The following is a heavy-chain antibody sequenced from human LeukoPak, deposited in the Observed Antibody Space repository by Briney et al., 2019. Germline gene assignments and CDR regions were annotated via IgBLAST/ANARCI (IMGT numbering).Heavy chain of an antibody. CDR2: INAANGNT. CDR1: GFTFTTYS. Sequence: ASVKVSCKTSGFTFTTYSMHWVRQAPGERLEWMGWINAANGNTQYSQKFQGRVTITADESTSTAYMELSSLRSEDTAVYYCARGRYSSSINSMDVWGQGTTVTVSS. V-gene: IGHV1-3*01. D-gene: IGHD6-6*01. CDR3: ARGRYSSSINSMDV. J-gene: IGHJ6*02.